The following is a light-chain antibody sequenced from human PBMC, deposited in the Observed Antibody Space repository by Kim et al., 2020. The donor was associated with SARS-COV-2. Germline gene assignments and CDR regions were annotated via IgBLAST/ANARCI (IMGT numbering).Light chain of an antibody. Sequence: EIVLTQSPGTLSLSPGERATLSCRASQSVSSSYLALYQQKPGQAPRLLIYGASSRATGIPDRFSGSGSGTDFTLTISRLEPEDFAVYYCQQYGSSSYTFGQGTKLEI. CDR2: GAS. J-gene: IGKJ2*01. V-gene: IGKV3-20*01. CDR1: QSVSSSY. CDR3: QQYGSSSYT.